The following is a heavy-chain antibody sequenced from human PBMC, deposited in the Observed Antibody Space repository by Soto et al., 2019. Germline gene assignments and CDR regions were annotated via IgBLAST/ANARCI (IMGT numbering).Heavy chain of an antibody. J-gene: IGHJ6*02. CDR1: GFTFSSYA. CDR3: AKDGVTIFGVVIGPNYYYGMDV. V-gene: IGHV3-23*01. Sequence: GGSLRLSCAASGFTFSSYAMSWVRQAPGKGLEWVSGISGSGGSTYYADSVKGRFTISRDNSKNTLYLQMNSLRAEDTAVYYCAKDGVTIFGVVIGPNYYYGMDVWGQGTTVTVSS. D-gene: IGHD3-3*01. CDR2: ISGSGGST.